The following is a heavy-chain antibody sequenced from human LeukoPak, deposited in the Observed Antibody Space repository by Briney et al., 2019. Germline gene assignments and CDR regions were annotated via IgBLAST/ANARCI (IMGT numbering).Heavy chain of an antibody. CDR1: GASIRSGDYY. D-gene: IGHD2-15*01. CDR2: IYDSGST. Sequence: SQTLSLTCTVSGASIRSGDYYWSWIRQPPGKGLEWIGYIYDSGSTYYNPSLRSRITISVDTSENRFSLKLSSVTATDTAVYYCARDCSGGSCYGAFDIWGQGTMVTVSS. CDR3: ARDCSGGSCYGAFDI. J-gene: IGHJ3*02. V-gene: IGHV4-30-4*01.